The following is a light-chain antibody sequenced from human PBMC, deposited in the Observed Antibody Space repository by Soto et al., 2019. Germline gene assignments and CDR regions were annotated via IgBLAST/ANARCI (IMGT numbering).Light chain of an antibody. CDR2: SDN. CDR3: AAWDVSLVV. Sequence: QLVLTQPPSASGTPGQRVTTSCSGSSSNIGTNTVIWYQQLPGAAPKLLIYSDNQRPSGVPDRFAGSKSGTSASLAISGLQSEDEADYYCAAWDVSLVVFGGGTKVTVL. V-gene: IGLV1-44*01. CDR1: SSNIGTNT. J-gene: IGLJ2*01.